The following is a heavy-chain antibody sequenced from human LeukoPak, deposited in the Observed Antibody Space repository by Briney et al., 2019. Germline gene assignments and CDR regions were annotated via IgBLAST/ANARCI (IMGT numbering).Heavy chain of an antibody. CDR2: ISSSRTYI. CDR3: AREQGDSPFDY. Sequence: GGSLRLSCAASGFTFDDYGMSWVRQAPGKGLEWVSSISSSRTYIYYADSVKGRFTISRDNAKNSLYLQMNSLRAEDTAVYYCAREQGDSPFDYWGQGTLVTVSS. CDR1: GFTFDDYG. J-gene: IGHJ4*02. D-gene: IGHD2-15*01. V-gene: IGHV3-21*01.